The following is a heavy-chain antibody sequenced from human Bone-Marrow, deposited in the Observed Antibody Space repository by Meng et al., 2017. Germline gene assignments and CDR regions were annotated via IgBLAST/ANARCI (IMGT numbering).Heavy chain of an antibody. CDR3: ARFALLDY. D-gene: IGHD3-10*01. CDR1: GFTVSSTY. CDR2: ISYDGSNK. Sequence: VEVVEIGGALIQPGGSLRLSCEASGFTVSSTYMSWVRQAPGKGLEWVAVISYDGSNKYYADSVKGRFTISRDNSKNTLYLQMNSLRAEDTAVYYCARFALLDYWGQGTLVTVSS. J-gene: IGHJ4*02. V-gene: IGHV3-30*01.